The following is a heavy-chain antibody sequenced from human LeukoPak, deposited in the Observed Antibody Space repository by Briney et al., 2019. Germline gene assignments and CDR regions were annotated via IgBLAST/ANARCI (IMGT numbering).Heavy chain of an antibody. V-gene: IGHV3-48*03. J-gene: IGHJ4*02. Sequence: PGGSLRLSCAASGFTFISYEMNCVRQAPGKGREGGSYISRSGSTIYYADSVKGRCTISIENPKNSLYMQMNSQRADDTAVSYCARDRDCSGGSCPLGYFAYSGQGTLVTVSS. D-gene: IGHD2-15*01. CDR3: ARDRDCSGGSCPLGYFAY. CDR2: ISRSGSTI. CDR1: GFTFISYE.